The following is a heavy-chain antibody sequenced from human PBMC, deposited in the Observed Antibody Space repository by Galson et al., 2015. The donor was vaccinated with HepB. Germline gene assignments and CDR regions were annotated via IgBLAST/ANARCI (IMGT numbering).Heavy chain of an antibody. CDR1: GFTFRSYA. Sequence: SLRLSCAVSGFTFRSYAMSWVRQAPGKGLEWVTNINKDGSDKYYVDSVKGRFTISRDNSKNSVYLQMNGLRAEDTAVYYCARDVKWGQGTLVTVSS. V-gene: IGHV3-7*03. CDR3: ARDVK. CDR2: INKDGSDK. J-gene: IGHJ4*02.